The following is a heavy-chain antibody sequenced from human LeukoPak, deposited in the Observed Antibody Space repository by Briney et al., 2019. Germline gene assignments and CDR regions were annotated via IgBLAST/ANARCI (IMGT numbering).Heavy chain of an antibody. CDR2: ISAYNGNT. CDR3: ARDSGITMIVAIPPFDY. D-gene: IGHD3-22*01. V-gene: IGHV1-18*01. Sequence: ASVKVSCKASGYTFTSYGISWVRQAPGQGLEWMGWISAYNGNTNYAQKLQGRVTMTTDTSTSTAYMELRSLRSDDTAVYYCARDSGITMIVAIPPFDYWGQGTLVTVSS. CDR1: GYTFTSYG. J-gene: IGHJ4*02.